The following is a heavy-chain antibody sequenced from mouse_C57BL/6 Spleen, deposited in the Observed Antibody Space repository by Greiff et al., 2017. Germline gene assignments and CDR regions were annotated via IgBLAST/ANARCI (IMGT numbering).Heavy chain of an antibody. V-gene: IGHV3-6*01. CDR1: GYSITSGYY. CDR3: ARGSGKSPFAY. Sequence: EVKLMESGPGLVKPSQSLSLTCSVTGYSITSGYYWNWIRQFPGNKLEWMGYISYDGSNNYNPSLKNRISITRDTSKNQFFLKLNSVTTEDTATDYCARGSGKSPFAYWGQGTLVTVSA. CDR2: ISYDGSN. J-gene: IGHJ3*01.